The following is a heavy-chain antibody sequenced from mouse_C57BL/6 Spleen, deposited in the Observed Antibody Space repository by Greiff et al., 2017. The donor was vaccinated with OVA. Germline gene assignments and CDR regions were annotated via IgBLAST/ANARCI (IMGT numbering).Heavy chain of an antibody. CDR2: IYPSDGET. CDR1: GYTFTSYW. Sequence: VQLQQPGAELVRPGSSVKLSCKASGYTFTSYWMHWVKQRPIQGLEWIGNIYPSDGETNYNQKFKDKATVTVDKSSSTAYMQLSSLTSEDSAVYVCARERGLEYAMDYWGQGTSVTVSS. D-gene: IGHD3-3*01. J-gene: IGHJ4*01. CDR3: ARERGLEYAMDY. V-gene: IGHV1-52*01.